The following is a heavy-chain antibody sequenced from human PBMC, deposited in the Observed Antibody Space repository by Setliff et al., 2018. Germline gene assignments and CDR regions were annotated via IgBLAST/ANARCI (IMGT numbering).Heavy chain of an antibody. CDR3: AKDPLPVPATIRRFDS. CDR2: TRHDGSNK. D-gene: IGHD2-2*01. CDR1: GFSFGGHD. V-gene: IGHV3-30*02. Sequence: PGGSLRLSCAASGFSFGGHDMHWVRQAPGKGLEWVAFTRHDGSNKFYADSVKGRFTISRDNSKNTLYLQMYSLRAEDTAVYYCAKDPLPVPATIRRFDSWGQGTLVTVSS. J-gene: IGHJ4*02.